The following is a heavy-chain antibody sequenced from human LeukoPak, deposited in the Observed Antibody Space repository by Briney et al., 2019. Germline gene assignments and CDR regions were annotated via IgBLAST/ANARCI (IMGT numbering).Heavy chain of an antibody. CDR3: AREGGPSRIAVAGTGWFDP. D-gene: IGHD6-19*01. Sequence: ASVKVSCKASGYTFTSYGISWVRQAPGQGLEWMGWISAYNGNTNYAQKLQGRVTMTTDTSTSTAYMELRSLRSDDTAVYYCAREGGPSRIAVAGTGWFDPWGQGTLVTVSS. J-gene: IGHJ5*02. CDR2: ISAYNGNT. V-gene: IGHV1-18*01. CDR1: GYTFTSYG.